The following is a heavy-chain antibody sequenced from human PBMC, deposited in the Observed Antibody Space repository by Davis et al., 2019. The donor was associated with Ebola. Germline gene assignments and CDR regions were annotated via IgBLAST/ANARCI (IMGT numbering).Heavy chain of an antibody. CDR1: GFTFSDYY. J-gene: IGHJ6*02. D-gene: IGHD6-19*01. Sequence: PGGSLRFSCAASGFTFSDYYMSWVRQAPGKGLEWVSAISGGVVSTYQADSVKGRFIISRDNSKNTLHLQMNSLRADDTAVYYCAKGYSSGRLDVWGQGTTVTVSS. CDR3: AKGYSSGRLDV. V-gene: IGHV3-23*01. CDR2: ISGGVVST.